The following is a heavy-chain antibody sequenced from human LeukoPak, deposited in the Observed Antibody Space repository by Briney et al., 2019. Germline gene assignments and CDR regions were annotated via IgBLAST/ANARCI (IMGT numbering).Heavy chain of an antibody. V-gene: IGHV1-69*13. D-gene: IGHD2-2*01. CDR1: GGTFGSYA. CDR2: IIPIFGTA. J-gene: IGHJ6*02. CDR3: ARDPTYCSSTSCYDYSYYYGMDV. Sequence: SVKVSCKASGGTFGSYAISWVRQAPGQGLEWMGGIIPIFGTANYAQKFQGRVTITADESTSTAYMELSSLRSEDTAVYYCARDPTYCSSTSCYDYSYYYGMDVWGQGTTVTVSS.